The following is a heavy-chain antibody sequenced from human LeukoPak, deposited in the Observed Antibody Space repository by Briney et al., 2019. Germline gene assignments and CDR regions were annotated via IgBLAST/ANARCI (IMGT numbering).Heavy chain of an antibody. CDR3: GSGGLRSNDAFDI. J-gene: IGHJ3*02. V-gene: IGHV1-69*04. Sequence: GASVKVSCKASGGTFSSYAISWVRQAPGQGLEWMGRIIPILGIANYAQKFQGRVTITADKSTSTAYMELSSLRSEDTAVYYCGSGGLRSNDAFDIWGQGTMVTVSS. CDR1: GGTFSSYA. D-gene: IGHD5-12*01. CDR2: IIPILGIA.